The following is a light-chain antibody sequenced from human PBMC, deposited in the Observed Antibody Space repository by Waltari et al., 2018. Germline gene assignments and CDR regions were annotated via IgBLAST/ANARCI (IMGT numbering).Light chain of an antibody. CDR2: WAS. Sequence: DIVITQSPDSLALSLGETATIHCKSSQSVLYSSNNNNYLAWSQQKPGQPPKLLIYWASTRESGVPDRFSGSGSGTDFTLTISSLQAEDVAVYYCQQYYSTPYTFGQGTKLEIK. CDR3: QQYYSTPYT. V-gene: IGKV4-1*01. J-gene: IGKJ2*01. CDR1: QSVLYSSNNNNY.